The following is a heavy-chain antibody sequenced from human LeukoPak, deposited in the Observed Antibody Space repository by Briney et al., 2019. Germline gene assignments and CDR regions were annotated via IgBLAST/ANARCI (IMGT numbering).Heavy chain of an antibody. V-gene: IGHV4-59*01. CDR3: AKVSFHYHSGNYGWYFDS. CDR1: GGSISSYY. D-gene: IGHD3-10*01. Sequence: KPSETLSLTCTVSGGSISSYYWGWIRQPPGKGLEWVGYIFYSASANYNPSFRSRVTISVDTSKNQFSLRLTSVTAADTAVYYCAKVSFHYHSGNYGWYFDSWGQGTLVTVSS. CDR2: IFYSASA. J-gene: IGHJ4*02.